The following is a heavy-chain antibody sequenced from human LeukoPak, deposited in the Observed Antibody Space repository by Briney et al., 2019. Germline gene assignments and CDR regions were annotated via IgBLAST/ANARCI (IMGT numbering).Heavy chain of an antibody. J-gene: IGHJ4*02. CDR1: GFTFSTYW. Sequence: GGSLRLSCASSGFTFSTYWMSWVRQAPGKGLEWVASIKQDGSEKYYVDSVKGRFTISRDNAKNSLYLQMNSLRAEDTAVYYCARLIRPYFDYWGQGTLVTVSS. CDR2: IKQDGSEK. CDR3: ARLIRPYFDY. V-gene: IGHV3-7*05.